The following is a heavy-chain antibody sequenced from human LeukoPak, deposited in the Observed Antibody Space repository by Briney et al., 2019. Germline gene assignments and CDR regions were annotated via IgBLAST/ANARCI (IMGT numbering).Heavy chain of an antibody. V-gene: IGHV4-4*07. D-gene: IGHD1-14*01. CDR1: GGSISSYY. CDR2: IYTSGST. CDR3: ARPDPLADMDF. Sequence: SETLSLTCTVSGGSISSYYWSGIRQPAGKGVEWVGRIYTSGSTNYNPPLKSRLTMSGDTSKTQFALKQSSVTAEDTAVYHCARPDPLADMDFQGKGTTVTVSS. J-gene: IGHJ6*03.